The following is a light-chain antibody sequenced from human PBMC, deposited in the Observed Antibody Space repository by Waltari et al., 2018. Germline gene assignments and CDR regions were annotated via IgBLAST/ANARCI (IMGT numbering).Light chain of an antibody. Sequence: QSVLTQPPSASGTLGQRVTISCSGTISNIGNNAVNWYQQLPQSAPKPLVYYKNQRPSGVPDRFSASKSGTSASLVISGLQSEDEADYYCAAWDDSVTGVVFGGGTKLTVL. CDR1: ISNIGNNA. CDR2: YKN. J-gene: IGLJ3*02. CDR3: AAWDDSVTGVV. V-gene: IGLV1-44*01.